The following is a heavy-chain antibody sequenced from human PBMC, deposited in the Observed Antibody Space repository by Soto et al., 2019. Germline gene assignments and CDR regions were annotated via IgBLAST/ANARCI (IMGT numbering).Heavy chain of an antibody. Sequence: PGGCLRLSCAASGFTFSSYCMHWVRQAPGKGLEWVAVISYDGSNKYYADSVKGRFTISRDNYKNTLYLQMNSLRAEATAVYYGARIYSSGWPYGQAAYWGQGTMVTVSS. V-gene: IGHV3-30*03. J-gene: IGHJ4*02. CDR2: ISYDGSNK. CDR3: ARIYSSGWPYGQAAY. CDR1: GFTFSSYC. D-gene: IGHD6-19*01.